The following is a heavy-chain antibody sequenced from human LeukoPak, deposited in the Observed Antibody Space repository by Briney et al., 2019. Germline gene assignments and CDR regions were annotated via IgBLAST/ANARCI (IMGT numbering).Heavy chain of an antibody. Sequence: ASVKVSCKASGYTFTSYYMHWVRQAPGQGLEWMGIINPSGGSTSYAQKFQGRVTMTRDTSTSTAYMELRSLRSDDTAVYYCARSYGGIGDYWGQGTLVTVSS. J-gene: IGHJ4*02. D-gene: IGHD1-26*01. CDR2: INPSGGST. CDR3: ARSYGGIGDY. CDR1: GYTFTSYY. V-gene: IGHV1-46*01.